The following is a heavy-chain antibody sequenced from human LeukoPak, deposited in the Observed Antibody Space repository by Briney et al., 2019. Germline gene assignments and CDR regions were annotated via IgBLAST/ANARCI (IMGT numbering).Heavy chain of an antibody. Sequence: ASVKVSCKASGGTFSSYAISLVRQAPGQGLEWMGGIIPIFGTANYAQKFQGRVTITTDESTSTAYMELGSLRSEDTAVYYCARDQLELGFDYWGQGTLVTVSS. D-gene: IGHD1-1*01. CDR2: IIPIFGTA. J-gene: IGHJ4*02. CDR1: GGTFSSYA. V-gene: IGHV1-69*05. CDR3: ARDQLELGFDY.